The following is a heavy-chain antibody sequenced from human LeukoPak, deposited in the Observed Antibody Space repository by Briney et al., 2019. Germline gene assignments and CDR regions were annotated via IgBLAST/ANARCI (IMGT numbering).Heavy chain of an antibody. CDR1: GFTFTSSA. CDR2: IVVGSGNT. Sequence: SVKVSCKASGFTFTSSAMQWVRQARGQRLEWIGWIVVGSGNTNYAQKFQERVTITRDMSTSTAYMELSSLRSEDTAVYYCAAVSPHCSSTSCYAYWGQGTLVTVSS. J-gene: IGHJ4*02. V-gene: IGHV1-58*02. CDR3: AAVSPHCSSTSCYAY. D-gene: IGHD2-2*01.